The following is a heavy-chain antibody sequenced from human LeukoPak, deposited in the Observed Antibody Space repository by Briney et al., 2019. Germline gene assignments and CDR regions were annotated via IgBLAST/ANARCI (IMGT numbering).Heavy chain of an antibody. D-gene: IGHD6-19*01. CDR3: ARSSSGWHSDY. CDR1: GFTFSSYW. V-gene: IGHV3-74*01. CDR2: INTDGSST. J-gene: IGHJ4*02. Sequence: GESLRLSCGASGFTFSSYWMHWVRQAPGKGLVWVSRINTDGSSTTYADSVKGRFTISRDNAKNTLYLQMNSLRAEDTALYYCARSSSGWHSDYWGQGTLATVSS.